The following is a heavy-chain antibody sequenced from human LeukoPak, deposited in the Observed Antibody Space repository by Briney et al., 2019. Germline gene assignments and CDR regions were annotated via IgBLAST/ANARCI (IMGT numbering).Heavy chain of an antibody. Sequence: PGGSLRLSCAASGFSFSRYEMNWVRQAPGKGLEWVSYITSSGGTIYYADSVKGRFTISRDNAKNSLYLQMNSLRAEDTAVYYCARTTPIKPFDYWGQGTLVTVSS. CDR3: ARTTPIKPFDY. CDR2: ITSSGGTI. CDR1: GFSFSRYE. J-gene: IGHJ4*02. V-gene: IGHV3-48*03. D-gene: IGHD5-24*01.